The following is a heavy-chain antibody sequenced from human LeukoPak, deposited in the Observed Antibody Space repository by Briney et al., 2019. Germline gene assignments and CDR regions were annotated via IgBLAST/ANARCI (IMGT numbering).Heavy chain of an antibody. D-gene: IGHD3-9*01. J-gene: IGHJ4*02. Sequence: TGGSLRLSCSASGFTFSSYAMHWVRQAPGKGLEYVSAISSNGGSTYYADSVKGRFTISRDNSKNTLYLQMSSLRAEDTAVYYCVKEFSVLRYFDWPNRGYFDYWGQGTLVTVSS. CDR3: VKEFSVLRYFDWPNRGYFDY. V-gene: IGHV3-64D*06. CDR2: ISSNGGST. CDR1: GFTFSSYA.